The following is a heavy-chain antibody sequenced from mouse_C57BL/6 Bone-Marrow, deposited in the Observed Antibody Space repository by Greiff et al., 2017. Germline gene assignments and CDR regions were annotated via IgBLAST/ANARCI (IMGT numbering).Heavy chain of an antibody. V-gene: IGHV5-4*03. D-gene: IGHD2-12*01. Sequence: EVKVVESGGGLVKPGGSLKLSCAASGFTFSSYAMSWVRQTPEKRLEWVATISDGGSYTYYPDNVKGRFTISRDNAKNNLYMQLSHLKSEDTAIYYCARPSYYSHLAGYFGVWGTATTVTVSS. CDR1: GFTFSSYA. J-gene: IGHJ1*03. CDR2: ISDGGSYT. CDR3: ARPSYYSHLAGYFGV.